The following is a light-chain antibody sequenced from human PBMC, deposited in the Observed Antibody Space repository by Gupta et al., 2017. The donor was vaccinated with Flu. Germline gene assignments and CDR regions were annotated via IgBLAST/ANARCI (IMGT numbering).Light chain of an antibody. J-gene: IGKJ2*01. CDR1: QSVSSSY. CDR3: QQYGSSPVT. V-gene: IGKV3-20*01. Sequence: DIVLTQSPGTLSLSAGERATITCRASQSVSSSYLALYQQKTGQAARILIYGASSRATGIPDRFSGSGSGTDFTLTISRLEPEDFAVYYCQQYGSSPVTFGQGTKLEI. CDR2: GAS.